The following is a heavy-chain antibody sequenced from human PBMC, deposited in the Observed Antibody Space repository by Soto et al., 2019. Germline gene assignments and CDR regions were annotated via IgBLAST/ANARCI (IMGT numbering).Heavy chain of an antibody. V-gene: IGHV4-34*02. CDR3: ALGYYKPPDN. Sequence: QVQVQQWGAGLLKPSETLFLNCAFYGGSSSGYYWNWIRQSPGKGLEWIGEFTNTGSTSYSPSLRGRVTISGDTTKTQISLKLTSVTAADTALYYCALGYYKPPDNWGRGTLVIVSA. D-gene: IGHD3-22*01. J-gene: IGHJ4*02. CDR2: FTNTGST. CDR1: GGSSSGYY.